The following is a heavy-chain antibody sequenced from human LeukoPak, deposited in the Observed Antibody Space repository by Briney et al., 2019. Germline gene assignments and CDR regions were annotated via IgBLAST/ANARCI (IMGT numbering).Heavy chain of an antibody. Sequence: GGSLRLSCAASGFTFNNYWMSWVRQAPGKGLEWVANITPDGSDRYYVDSLKGRVTISRDNTKSSLYLQLNSLRAEDTAVYYCVPGGLAVSGIDYWGQGALVTVSS. CDR1: GFTFNNYW. J-gene: IGHJ4*02. CDR2: ITPDGSDR. D-gene: IGHD6-19*01. CDR3: VPGGLAVSGIDY. V-gene: IGHV3-7*01.